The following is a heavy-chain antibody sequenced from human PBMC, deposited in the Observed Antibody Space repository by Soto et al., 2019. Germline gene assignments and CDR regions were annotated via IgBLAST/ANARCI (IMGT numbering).Heavy chain of an antibody. CDR1: GDGIESRG. CDR3: ARRRNGDFDY. Sequence: VSAEVRCEDPGDGIESRGMWCARQAPGQGLEWMGWISAYNGNTNYAQKLQGRVTMTTDTSTSTAYMELRSLRSDDTAVYYCARRRNGDFDYWGQGTLVTVSS. CDR2: ISAYNGNT. D-gene: IGHD4-17*01. J-gene: IGHJ4*02. V-gene: IGHV1-18*01.